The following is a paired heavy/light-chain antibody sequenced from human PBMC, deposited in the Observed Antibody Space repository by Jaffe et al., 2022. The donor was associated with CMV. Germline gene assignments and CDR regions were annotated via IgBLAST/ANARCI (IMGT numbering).Heavy chain of an antibody. CDR2: IKQDGSEK. CDR3: AREGSSGYDWVTPYYYYYYGMDV. V-gene: IGHV3-7*01. Sequence: EVQLVESGGGLVQPGGSLRLSCAASGFTFSSYWMSWVRQAPGKGLEWVANIKQDGSEKYYVDSVKGRFTISRDNAKNSLYLQMNSLRAEDTAVYYCAREGSSGYDWVTPYYYYYYGMDVWGQGTTVTVSS. CDR1: GFTFSSYW. J-gene: IGHJ6*02. D-gene: IGHD5-12*01.
Light chain of an antibody. CDR2: DVS. J-gene: IGLJ2*01. CDR1: SSDVGGYNY. Sequence: QSALTQPASVSGSPGQSITISCTGTSSDVGGYNYVSWYQQHPGKAPKLMIYDVSNRPSGVSNRFSGSKSGNTASLTISGLQAEDEADYYCSSYTSSSTYVVFGGGTKLTVL. CDR3: SSYTSSSTYVV. V-gene: IGLV2-14*03.